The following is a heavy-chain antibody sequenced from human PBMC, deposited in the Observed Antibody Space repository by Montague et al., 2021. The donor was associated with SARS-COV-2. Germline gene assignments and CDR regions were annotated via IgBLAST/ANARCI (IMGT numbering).Heavy chain of an antibody. CDR1: GDSVSSNSAA. J-gene: IGHJ6*02. Sequence: CAISGDSVSSNSAAWKWIRQSPSRGLEWLGRTYYRSKWHNDYAESVKSRITINPDTSKNQISLQLNSVTPEDTAVYYCARGSQVGSWPPTDSGMDVCGQGTKVTVSS. CDR2: TYYRSKWHN. CDR3: ARGSQVGSWPPTDSGMDV. D-gene: IGHD6-13*01. V-gene: IGHV6-1*01.